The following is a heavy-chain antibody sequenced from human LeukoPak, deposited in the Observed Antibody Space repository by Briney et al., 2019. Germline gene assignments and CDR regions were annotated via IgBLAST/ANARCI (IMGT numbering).Heavy chain of an antibody. D-gene: IGHD3-22*01. J-gene: IGHJ4*02. CDR2: IYYSGST. CDR1: GCSISRYY. Sequence: SETLSLTCTVSGCSISRYYWSWIRQPPGKGLEWIGYIYYSGSTNYSPSLKRQVPISVDTPKNQFSLKLSSVTAEDTGVYYCARASDTCGYGYFDYWGQGTLVTVSS. CDR3: ARASDTCGYGYFDY. V-gene: IGHV4-59*01.